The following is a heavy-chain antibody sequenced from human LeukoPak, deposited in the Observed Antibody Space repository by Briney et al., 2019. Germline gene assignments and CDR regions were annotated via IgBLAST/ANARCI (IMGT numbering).Heavy chain of an antibody. CDR1: GGSISSSSYF. CDR3: ARRYYYSDY. Sequence: PSETLSLTCTVSGGSISSSSYFWGWIRQPPGKGLEWIGTLYFGGSTYYNPSLKSRVTISVDTSKNQFSLKLSSVTAADTAVYFCARRYYYSDYWGQGNLVTVSS. CDR2: LYFGGST. J-gene: IGHJ4*02. D-gene: IGHD5-18*01. V-gene: IGHV4-39*01.